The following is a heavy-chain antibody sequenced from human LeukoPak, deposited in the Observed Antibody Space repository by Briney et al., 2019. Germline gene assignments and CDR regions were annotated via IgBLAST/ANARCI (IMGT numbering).Heavy chain of an antibody. D-gene: IGHD3-10*01. Sequence: GGSLRLSCAASRFTFNSYVMSWVRQAPGKGLECVSAISGSGRSTYYADSVKGRFTISRDNSKNTLYLQMNSLRAEDTAVYYCARVSGTIRVWPQPFGDGMDVWGKGPRSPSPQ. CDR1: RFTFNSYV. CDR2: ISGSGRST. V-gene: IGHV3-23*01. CDR3: ARVSGTIRVWPQPFGDGMDV. J-gene: IGHJ6*01.